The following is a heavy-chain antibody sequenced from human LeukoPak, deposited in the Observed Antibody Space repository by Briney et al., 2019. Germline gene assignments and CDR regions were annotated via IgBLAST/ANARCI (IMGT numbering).Heavy chain of an antibody. Sequence: GGSLRLSCAASGFTFSSYGMHWVRQAPGKGLEWVVFIRYDGSNKYYADSVKGRFTISRDNAKNSVYLQMNSLRAEDTAVYYCARGGGLSSDWYEDAFDIWGQGTMVTVSS. J-gene: IGHJ3*02. CDR3: ARGGGLSSDWYEDAFDI. V-gene: IGHV3-30*02. CDR2: IRYDGSNK. CDR1: GFTFSSYG. D-gene: IGHD6-19*01.